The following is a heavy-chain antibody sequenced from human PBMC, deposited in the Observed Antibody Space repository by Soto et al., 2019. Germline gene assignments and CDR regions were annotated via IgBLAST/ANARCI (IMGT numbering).Heavy chain of an antibody. Sequence: SETLSLTCTVSGGVIGGGGYYWSWIRQLPGKGLEWIGHIYYSGSTHYNPSLQSRVTISLDTSENLLSLKMSSVTAADTGVYFCARATMTYYSYYLDVWGKGTTVTVSS. CDR2: IYYSGST. CDR1: GGVIGGGGYY. D-gene: IGHD1-1*01. CDR3: ARATMTYYSYYLDV. J-gene: IGHJ6*03. V-gene: IGHV4-31*03.